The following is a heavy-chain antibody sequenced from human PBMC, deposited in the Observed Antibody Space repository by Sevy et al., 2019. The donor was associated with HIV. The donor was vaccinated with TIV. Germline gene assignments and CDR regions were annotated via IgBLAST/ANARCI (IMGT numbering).Heavy chain of an antibody. CDR1: GFTFGDYC. CDR3: TRGKGAHSIFDY. Sequence: GGSLRLSCTASGFTFGDYCMSWVRQAPGKGLEWVAFLKSKAHGGTLDYAASVKVRFTISRADSKNIAHLQMNDLRTEDTAIYYCTRGKGAHSIFDYWGQGALVTVSS. J-gene: IGHJ4*02. D-gene: IGHD3-16*01. CDR2: LKSKAHGGTL. V-gene: IGHV3-49*04.